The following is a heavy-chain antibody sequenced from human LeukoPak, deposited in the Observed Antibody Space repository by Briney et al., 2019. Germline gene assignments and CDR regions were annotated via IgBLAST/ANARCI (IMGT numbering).Heavy chain of an antibody. Sequence: GGSLRLSCAASGFTFNTYWMTWVRQAPGKGLEWVANIKPDVSETNYVDSVKGRFTISRDNAKNSLYLQMNSLRAEDTAVYFCAWLKPPVDYWGQGTLVTVSS. CDR2: IKPDVSET. J-gene: IGHJ4*02. V-gene: IGHV3-7*04. CDR1: GFTFNTYW. CDR3: AWLKPPVDY.